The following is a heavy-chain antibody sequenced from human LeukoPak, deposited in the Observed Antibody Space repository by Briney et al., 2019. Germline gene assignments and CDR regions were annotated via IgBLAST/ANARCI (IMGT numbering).Heavy chain of an antibody. Sequence: PGGSLTLSCAASGFTFSSYAMSWVRQAPGKGLEWVSAISGSGGSTYYADSVKGRFTISRDNSKNTLYLQMNSLRAEDTAVYYCANHPIAVAATNWFDPWGQGTLVTVSS. J-gene: IGHJ5*02. CDR1: GFTFSSYA. V-gene: IGHV3-23*01. D-gene: IGHD6-19*01. CDR2: ISGSGGST. CDR3: ANHPIAVAATNWFDP.